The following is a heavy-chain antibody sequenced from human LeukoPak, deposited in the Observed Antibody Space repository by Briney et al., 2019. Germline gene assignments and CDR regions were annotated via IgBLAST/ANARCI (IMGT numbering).Heavy chain of an antibody. J-gene: IGHJ6*03. V-gene: IGHV4-34*01. D-gene: IGHD5-24*01. CDR1: GGSFSGYY. Sequence: SETLSLTCAVYGGSFSGYYWSWIRQPPGQGLEWIGEINHSGSTNYQPSLKSRVAISVDTSKNQFSLKLSSVTAADTAVYYCARVKETATTFHYFDYYMDVWGKGTTVTVSS. CDR2: INHSGST. CDR3: ARVKETATTFHYFDYYMDV.